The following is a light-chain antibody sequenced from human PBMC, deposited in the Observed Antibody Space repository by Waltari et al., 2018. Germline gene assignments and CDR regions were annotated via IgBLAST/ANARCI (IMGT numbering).Light chain of an antibody. CDR1: SSYVGGYNS. V-gene: IGLV2-8*01. J-gene: IGLJ6*01. CDR2: EVS. CDR3: SSYAGSNNYNV. Sequence: QSALTQPPSASGSPGQSVTISCTGTSSYVGGYNSVSWYQQHPGKAPKLMIYEVSKRPSGVPDRFSGSKSGNTASLTVSGLQAEDEADYYCSSYAGSNNYNVFGSGTKVTVL.